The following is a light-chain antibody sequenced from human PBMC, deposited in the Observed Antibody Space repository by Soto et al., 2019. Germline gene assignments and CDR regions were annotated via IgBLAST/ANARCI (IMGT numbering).Light chain of an antibody. CDR1: QSVASNY. CDR2: HSS. V-gene: IGKV3-20*01. J-gene: IGKJ3*01. CDR3: LKYDSSPLT. Sequence: ETVLTQSPGTLSLSPGERATLSCRASQSVASNYLAWYQQKPGQAPRVLIYHSSSRATGVPDRFSGSGSGTDFTLTINRLEPEDFAVYYCLKYDSSPLTFGPGTKVEI.